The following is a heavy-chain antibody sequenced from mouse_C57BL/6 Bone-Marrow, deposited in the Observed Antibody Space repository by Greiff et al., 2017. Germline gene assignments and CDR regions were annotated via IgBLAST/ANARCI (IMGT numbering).Heavy chain of an antibody. V-gene: IGHV14-2*01. CDR2: IDPEDGET. CDR3: ARDHLLWLRRDWYFDV. J-gene: IGHJ1*03. D-gene: IGHD2-2*01. CDR1: GFNIKDYY. Sequence: VQLQQSGAELVKPGASVKLSCTASGFNIKDYYMHWVKQRTEQGLEWIGRIDPEDGETKYAPKFPGKDTITADTSSNTAYLQLSSLTSEDTAVYYCARDHLLWLRRDWYFDVWGTGTTVTVSS.